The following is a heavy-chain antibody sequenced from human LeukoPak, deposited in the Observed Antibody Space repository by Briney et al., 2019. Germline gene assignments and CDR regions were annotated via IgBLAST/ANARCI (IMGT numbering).Heavy chain of an antibody. Sequence: PGGSLRLSCAASGFDFSGFSMHWVRQASGRGLEWVGLIRSKPSGYTTVYAASLKGRFTITRDDSKSTAYLHMKSLQAEDTAVYYCTRQDCSGGSCSYVDHWGQGTLVTVSS. CDR3: TRQDCSGGSCSYVDH. D-gene: IGHD2-15*01. CDR1: GFDFSGFS. V-gene: IGHV3-73*01. J-gene: IGHJ4*02. CDR2: IRSKPSGYTT.